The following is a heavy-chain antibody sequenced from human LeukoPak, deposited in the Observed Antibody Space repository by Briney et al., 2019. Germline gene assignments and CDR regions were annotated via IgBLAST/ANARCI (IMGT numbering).Heavy chain of an antibody. CDR1: GFAFGTYA. CDR3: AKNLLSLWLIDN. V-gene: IGHV3-30-3*02. J-gene: IGHJ4*02. CDR2: ISFDGNTK. Sequence: PGGSLRLSCAASGFAFGTYAMHWVRQAPGKGLEWVAVISFDGNTKYYTDSVKGRFTISRDNSKNTLYLQMNSLRAEDTALYYCAKNLLSLWLIDNWGQGTLVTVSS. D-gene: IGHD2-21*01.